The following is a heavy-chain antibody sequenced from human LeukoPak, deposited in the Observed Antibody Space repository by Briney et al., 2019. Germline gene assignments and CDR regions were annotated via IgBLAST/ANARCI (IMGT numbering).Heavy chain of an antibody. D-gene: IGHD3-22*01. J-gene: IGHJ4*02. CDR3: ARAVLIPYSSGYYYYFDC. Sequence: SETLSLTCTVSGGSISDYYWTWIRQPPGKGLEWIGYVYYSGSTNYNPSLKSRVTISLDTSKNQFSLKLSSVTAADTAVYYCARAVLIPYSSGYYYYFDCWGQGTLVTVSS. CDR1: GGSISDYY. V-gene: IGHV4-59*01. CDR2: VYYSGST.